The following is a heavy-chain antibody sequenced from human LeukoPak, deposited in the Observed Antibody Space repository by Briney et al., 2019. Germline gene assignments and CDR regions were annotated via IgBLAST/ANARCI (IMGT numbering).Heavy chain of an antibody. CDR1: GYTFTSYD. V-gene: IGHV1-8*03. J-gene: IGHJ3*02. CDR3: ARLNSYVAFDI. CDR2: MNPNSGNT. D-gene: IGHD5-18*01. Sequence: ASVKVSCNASGYTFTSYDINWVRQATGQGLEWMGWMNPNSGNTGYAQKFQGRVTITRNTSISTAYMELSSLRSEDTAVYYCARLNSYVAFDIWGQGTMVTVSS.